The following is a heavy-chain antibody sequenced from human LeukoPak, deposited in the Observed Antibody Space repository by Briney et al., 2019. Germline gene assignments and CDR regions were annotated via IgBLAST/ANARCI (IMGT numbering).Heavy chain of an antibody. D-gene: IGHD3-22*01. J-gene: IGHJ5*02. CDR1: GYTFTTYG. Sequence: ASVKVSCKASGYTFTTYGISWVRQAPGQGLEWMGWISAYNGNTNYAQKLQGRVTITTDTSTSTAYMELRSLRSDDTAVYYCARDTSPGYYDSSGYYHWGQGTLVTVSS. V-gene: IGHV1-18*01. CDR3: ARDTSPGYYDSSGYYH. CDR2: ISAYNGNT.